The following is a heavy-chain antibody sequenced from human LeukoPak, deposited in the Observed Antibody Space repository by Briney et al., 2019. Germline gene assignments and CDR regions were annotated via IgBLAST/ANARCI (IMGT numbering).Heavy chain of an antibody. CDR3: AKGDYYYARGFDY. Sequence: PGGSLRLSCAASGFTFSSYAMSWVRQAPGKGLEWVSAISGSGGSTYYADSVKGRFTISRDNSKNTLYLQMNSLRVEVTAVYYCAKGDYYYARGFDYWGQGTLVTVSS. CDR2: ISGSGGST. D-gene: IGHD3-10*01. V-gene: IGHV3-23*01. J-gene: IGHJ4*02. CDR1: GFTFSSYA.